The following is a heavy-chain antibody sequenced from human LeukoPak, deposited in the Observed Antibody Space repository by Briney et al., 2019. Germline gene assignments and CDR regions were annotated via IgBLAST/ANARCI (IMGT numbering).Heavy chain of an antibody. J-gene: IGHJ5*02. Sequence: SETLSLTCTVSGGSISSYYWSWIRQPPGKGLEWIGYIYYSGSTNYNPSLKSRVTISVDTSKNQFSLKLSSVTAADTAAYYCAKADKDWFDPWGQGTLVTVSS. CDR3: AKADKDWFDP. CDR1: GGSISSYY. V-gene: IGHV4-59*01. CDR2: IYYSGST.